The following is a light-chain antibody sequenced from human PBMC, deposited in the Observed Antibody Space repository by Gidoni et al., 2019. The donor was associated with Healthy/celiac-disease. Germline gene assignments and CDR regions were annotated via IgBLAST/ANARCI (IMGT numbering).Light chain of an antibody. CDR1: QSVLYSSNNKNY. V-gene: IGKV4-1*01. Sequence: DIVMTQSPDSLAVSLGERATINCKSSQSVLYSSNNKNYFAWYQQKPGQPPKLLIYWASTREPGVPDRFSGSGSGTDFTLTISSLQAEDVAVYYCQQYYSTPRTFGQGTKVEIK. CDR3: QQYYSTPRT. J-gene: IGKJ1*01. CDR2: WAS.